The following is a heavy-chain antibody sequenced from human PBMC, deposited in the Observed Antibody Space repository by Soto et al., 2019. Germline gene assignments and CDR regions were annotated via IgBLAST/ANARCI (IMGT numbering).Heavy chain of an antibody. CDR1: GFTVSSNW. D-gene: IGHD6-13*01. J-gene: IGHJ4*02. V-gene: IGHV3-66*01. CDR2: IRGDGTT. CDR3: ARDSYSTY. Sequence: GGSLRLSCAASGFTVSSNWMSWVRQAPGKGLEWVSIIRGDGTTYYADSVKGRFIISRDNSKNTLYLQMNSLRVEDTAVYYCARDSYSTYWGQGTLVTVSS.